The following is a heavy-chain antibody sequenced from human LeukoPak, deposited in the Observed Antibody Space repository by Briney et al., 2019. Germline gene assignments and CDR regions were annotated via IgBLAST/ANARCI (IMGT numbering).Heavy chain of an antibody. V-gene: IGHV4-59*08. CDR3: ARAPSDSSGYSSYYYYMDV. CDR1: GGSISSYY. D-gene: IGHD3-22*01. Sequence: SETLFLTCTVSGGSISSYYWSWIRQSPGKGLEWVGYIYYSGSPNYNPSLKSRVTISVDTSKNQFSLKLSSVTAADTAVYCCARAPSDSSGYSSYYYYMDVWGKGTTVTVSS. J-gene: IGHJ6*03. CDR2: IYYSGSP.